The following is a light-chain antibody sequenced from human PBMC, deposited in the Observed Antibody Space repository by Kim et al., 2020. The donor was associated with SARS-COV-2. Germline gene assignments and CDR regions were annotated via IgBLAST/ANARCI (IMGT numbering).Light chain of an antibody. CDR1: SSNIGAGYD. Sequence: QRVSVSCTGSSSNIGAGYDVRWYQQLPGTAPKLLIYTYTTRASGVSDRFSGSKSGTSASLVITGLQAEDESDYYCQSYDTSLSAWVFGGGTQLTVL. CDR2: TYT. J-gene: IGLJ3*02. V-gene: IGLV1-40*01. CDR3: QSYDTSLSAWV.